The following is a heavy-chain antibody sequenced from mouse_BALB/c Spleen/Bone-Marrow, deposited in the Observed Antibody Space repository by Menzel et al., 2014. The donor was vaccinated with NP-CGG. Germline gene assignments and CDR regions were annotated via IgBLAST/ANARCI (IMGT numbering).Heavy chain of an antibody. V-gene: IGHV1-69*01. D-gene: IGHD2-14*01. CDR1: GHTFTDYW. CDR2: IDTSDSYT. J-gene: IGHJ3*01. Sequence: QVQLQQSGAELVMPGASVKMSCKASGHTFTDYWMHWVKQRPGQGLEWIGAIDTSDSYTSYNQKFKGNATLTVDESSSTAYMQLSSLTSEDSAVYYCARSDYRFDPLPYWGQGTLVTVSA. CDR3: ARSDYRFDPLPY.